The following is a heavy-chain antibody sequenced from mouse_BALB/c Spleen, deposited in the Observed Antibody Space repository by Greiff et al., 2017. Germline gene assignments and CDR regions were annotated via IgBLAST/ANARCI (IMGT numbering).Heavy chain of an antibody. CDR2: ISSGSSTI. V-gene: IGHV5-17*02. J-gene: IGHJ4*01. Sequence: EVHLVESGGGLVQPGGSRKLSCAASGFTFSSFGMHWVRQAPEKGLEWVAYISSGSSTIYYADTVKGRFTISRDNPKNTLFLQMTSLRSEDTAMYYCARPGYYYAMDYWGQGTSVTVSS. CDR1: GFTFSSFG. D-gene: IGHD4-1*01. CDR3: ARPGYYYAMDY.